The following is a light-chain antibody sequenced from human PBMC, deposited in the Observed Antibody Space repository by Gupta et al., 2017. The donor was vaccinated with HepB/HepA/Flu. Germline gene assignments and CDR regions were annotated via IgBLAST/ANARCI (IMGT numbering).Light chain of an antibody. CDR1: SSDVGGYNY. CDR2: DVS. J-gene: IGLJ3*02. V-gene: IGLV2-11*01. CDR3: CSYAGSYTFRV. Sequence: SALPHPRSVSGTLGQVVTISGTGTSSDVGGYNYVSWYQQHPGKAPKLMMYDVSKRPSGVPDRFSGSKSGNTASLTISGLQAEDEADYYCCSYAGSYTFRVFGGGTKLTVL.